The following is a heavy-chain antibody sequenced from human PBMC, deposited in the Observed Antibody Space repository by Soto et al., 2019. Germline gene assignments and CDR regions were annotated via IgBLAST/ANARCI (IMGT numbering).Heavy chain of an antibody. D-gene: IGHD2-15*01. CDR3: ARDKEYCSGGSCYELDY. CDR2: IIPIFGTA. CDR1: GGTFTSYA. V-gene: IGHV1-69*01. J-gene: IGHJ4*02. Sequence: QVQLVQSGAEVKKPGSSVKVSCKTSGGTFTSYAISWVRQAPGQGLEWMGGIIPIFGTANYAQKFQGRVTITADDSTSTAYMELSSLSSEDTAGYYCARDKEYCSGGSCYELDYWGQGTLVTVSS.